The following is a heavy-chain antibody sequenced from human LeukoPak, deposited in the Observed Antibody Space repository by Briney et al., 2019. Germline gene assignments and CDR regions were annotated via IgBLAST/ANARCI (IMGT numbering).Heavy chain of an antibody. Sequence: GGSLRLSCAPSGFTFSSYGMHWVRQAPGRGLEWVAFIQYDGSDKFYADSVKGRFTISRDNSKDTLYLQMNSLRAEDTAVYYCAKDLKLAPFDYWGQGAWSPSPQ. CDR3: AKDLKLAPFDY. CDR1: GFTFSSYG. J-gene: IGHJ4*02. V-gene: IGHV3-30*02. CDR2: IQYDGSDK.